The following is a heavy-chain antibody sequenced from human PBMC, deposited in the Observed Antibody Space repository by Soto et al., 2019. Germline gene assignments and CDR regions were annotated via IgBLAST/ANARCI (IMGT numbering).Heavy chain of an antibody. J-gene: IGHJ4*02. D-gene: IGHD1-26*01. CDR2: IFTNEHI. Sequence: PSETLSLTCTVSGGSISRYYCNWIRRPAWKRLEWIGRIFTNEHINYNTSLESRATLSVDMSKRQFSLKLTSVTADDTAVYYCARDRLGEDQQPLYYWGKAHLVT. V-gene: IGHV4-4*07. CDR3: ARDRLGEDQQPLYY. CDR1: GGSISRYY.